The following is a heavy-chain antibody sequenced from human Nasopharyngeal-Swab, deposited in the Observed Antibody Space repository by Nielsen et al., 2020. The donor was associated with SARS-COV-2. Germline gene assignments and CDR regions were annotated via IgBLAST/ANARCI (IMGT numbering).Heavy chain of an antibody. CDR1: GFTFSNSW. D-gene: IGHD3-10*01. J-gene: IGHJ4*02. CDR3: ARVGGRTSPMGY. V-gene: IGHV3-7*01. CDR2: IKQDGSEK. Sequence: GESLKISCAASGFTFSNSWMTWVRQAPGKGLEWVANIKQDGSEKYYVDSVKGRFTISRDNAQNSVFLQISSLRAEDTALYYCARVGGRTSPMGYWGQGTLVTVSS.